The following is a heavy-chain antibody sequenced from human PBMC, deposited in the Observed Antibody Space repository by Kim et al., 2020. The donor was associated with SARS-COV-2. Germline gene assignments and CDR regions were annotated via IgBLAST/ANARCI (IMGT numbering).Heavy chain of an antibody. Sequence: GVGTDHADSVKGLYSISRDNSNNTVFLQMNSLRGDDTAVYYCARDLGGADVWGQGTTVIVSS. D-gene: IGHD3-16*01. CDR3: ARDLGGADV. J-gene: IGHJ6*02. CDR2: GVGT. V-gene: IGHV3-23*01.